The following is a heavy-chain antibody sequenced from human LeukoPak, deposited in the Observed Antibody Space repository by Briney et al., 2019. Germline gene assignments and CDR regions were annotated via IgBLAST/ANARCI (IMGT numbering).Heavy chain of an antibody. CDR2: IIPIRGIA. D-gene: IGHD6-6*01. V-gene: IGHV1-69*10. CDR1: GGTFTSYT. Sequence: SVKVSCKGSGGTFTSYTISWVRQAPGQGLEWMGGIIPIRGIANYAQEFQGRVPITVDKSTGKAYMELSSLRSEDTAVYYCARDLLYSSSSLTFDYWGQGTLVTVSS. J-gene: IGHJ4*02. CDR3: ARDLLYSSSSLTFDY.